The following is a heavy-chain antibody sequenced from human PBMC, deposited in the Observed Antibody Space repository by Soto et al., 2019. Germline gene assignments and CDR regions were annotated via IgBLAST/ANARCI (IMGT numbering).Heavy chain of an antibody. CDR3: ARGPIRSSGGYYCYCGMDV. CDR2: ISAYNGNT. V-gene: IGHV1-18*01. D-gene: IGHD3-22*01. Sequence: QVQLVQSGAEVKKPGASVKVSCKASGYTFTSYGISWVRQAPGQGLEWMGWISAYNGNTNYAQKLQGRVTRTTDTTTITAYEELSSVRSDDTAVYSYARGPIRSSGGYYCYCGMDVWGQGTEVTVSS. J-gene: IGHJ6*02. CDR1: GYTFTSYG.